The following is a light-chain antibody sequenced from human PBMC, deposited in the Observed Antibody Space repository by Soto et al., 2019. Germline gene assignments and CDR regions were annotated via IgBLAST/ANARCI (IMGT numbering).Light chain of an antibody. CDR2: EVT. CDR3: SSYTITSTWV. Sequence: QSALTQPASVSGSPGQSITISCTGSSNDVGIYNYVSWYQQHPGKAPRLIIYEVTNRPSGVSDRFSGSKSDNTASLTISGLQAEDEAYYYCSSYTITSTWVFGGGTKVTVL. J-gene: IGLJ3*02. V-gene: IGLV2-14*01. CDR1: SNDVGIYNY.